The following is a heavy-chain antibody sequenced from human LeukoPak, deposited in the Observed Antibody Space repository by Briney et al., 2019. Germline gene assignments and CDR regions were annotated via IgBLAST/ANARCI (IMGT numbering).Heavy chain of an antibody. CDR3: TRRSWDSSSDY. Sequence: PGGSLRLSCAASGFTFSGSAMHWVRQTSGKGLEWVGRIRSKINSYATAYAASVKGRFTISRDDSKNTAYLQMNSLKTEDTAVYYCTRRSWDSSSDYWGQGTLVTVSS. D-gene: IGHD6-6*01. V-gene: IGHV3-73*01. J-gene: IGHJ4*02. CDR1: GFTFSGSA. CDR2: IRSKINSYAT.